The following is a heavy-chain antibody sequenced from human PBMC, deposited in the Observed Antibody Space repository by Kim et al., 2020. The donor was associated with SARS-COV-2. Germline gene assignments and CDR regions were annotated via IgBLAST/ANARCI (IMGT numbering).Heavy chain of an antibody. CDR3: ARGSPYSSSPYYFDY. CDR2: IIPIFGTA. CDR1: GGTFSSYA. D-gene: IGHD6-6*01. Sequence: SVKVSCKASGGTFSSYAISWVRQAPGQGLEWMGGIIPIFGTANYAQKFQGRVTITADESTSTAYMELSSLRSEDTAVYYCARGSPYSSSPYYFDYWGQGTLVTVSS. J-gene: IGHJ4*02. V-gene: IGHV1-69*13.